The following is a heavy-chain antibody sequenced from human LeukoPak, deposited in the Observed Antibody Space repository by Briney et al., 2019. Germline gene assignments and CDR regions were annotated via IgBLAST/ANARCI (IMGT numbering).Heavy chain of an antibody. Sequence: GGCLRLSCAASGFTFSSYAMSWVRQAPGKGLEWVSAISGSGGSTYYADSVKGRFTISRDNSKNTLYLQMNSLRAEDTAVYYCAKDLLRFLEWFRSYYMDVWGKGTTVTVSS. CDR3: AKDLLRFLEWFRSYYMDV. CDR1: GFTFSSYA. J-gene: IGHJ6*03. CDR2: ISGSGGST. V-gene: IGHV3-23*01. D-gene: IGHD3-3*01.